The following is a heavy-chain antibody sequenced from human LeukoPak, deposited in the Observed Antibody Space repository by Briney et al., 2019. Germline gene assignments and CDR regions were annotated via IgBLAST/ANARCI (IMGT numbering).Heavy chain of an antibody. Sequence: ASVKVSCKTSGYNFIGYYIHWVRQAPGQGLEWMGWINPKSGGTNYEQKFQGRVTMTRDTSISTAYMELGRLRSDDTAVYYCARDALQRRSSWSEAFDIWGQGTMVTVSS. J-gene: IGHJ3*02. CDR1: GYNFIGYY. V-gene: IGHV1-2*02. CDR2: INPKSGGT. D-gene: IGHD6-13*01. CDR3: ARDALQRRSSWSEAFDI.